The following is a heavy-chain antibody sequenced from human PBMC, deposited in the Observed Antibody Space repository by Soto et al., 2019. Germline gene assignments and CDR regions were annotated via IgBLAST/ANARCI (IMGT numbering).Heavy chain of an antibody. CDR1: GGSFSGYY. D-gene: IGHD1-26*01. CDR2: INHSGST. V-gene: IGHV4-34*01. CDR3: APRVGLDWFDP. J-gene: IGHJ5*02. Sequence: PSETLSLTCAVYGGSFSGYYWSWIRQPPGKGLEWIGEINHSGSTNYNPSLKSRVTISVDTSKNQFSLKLSSVTAADTAVYYCAPRVGLDWFDPWGQGTLVTVSS.